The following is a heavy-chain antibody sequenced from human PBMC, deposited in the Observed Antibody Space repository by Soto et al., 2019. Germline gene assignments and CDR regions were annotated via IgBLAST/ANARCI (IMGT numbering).Heavy chain of an antibody. CDR2: ISYDGSNK. D-gene: IGHD3-22*01. Sequence: PGGSLRLSCAASGFTFSSYGMHWVRQAPGKGLEWVAVISYDGSNKYYADSVKGRFTISRDNSKNTLYLQMNSLRAEDTAVYYCAKGAQKWLLPTYYYYGMDVWGQGTTVTAP. V-gene: IGHV3-30*18. J-gene: IGHJ6*02. CDR3: AKGAQKWLLPTYYYYGMDV. CDR1: GFTFSSYG.